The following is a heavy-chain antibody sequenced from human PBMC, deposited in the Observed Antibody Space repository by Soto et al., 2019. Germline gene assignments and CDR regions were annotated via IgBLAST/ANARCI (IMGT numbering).Heavy chain of an antibody. CDR2: IIPIFGTA. D-gene: IGHD2-2*01. CDR3: AKPRGGCSSTSCYYYYYYGMDV. CDR1: GGTFSSYA. J-gene: IGHJ6*02. V-gene: IGHV1-69*13. Sequence: ASVKVSCKASGGTFSSYAISWVRQAPGQGLEWMGGIIPIFGTANYAQKFQGRVTITADESTSTAYMELSSLRSEDTAVYYCAKPRGGCSSTSCYYYYYYGMDVCGQGTTLTVSS.